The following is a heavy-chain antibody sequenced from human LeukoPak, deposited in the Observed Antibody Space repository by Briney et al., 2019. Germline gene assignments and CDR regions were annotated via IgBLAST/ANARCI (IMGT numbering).Heavy chain of an antibody. V-gene: IGHV3-20*04. CDR1: GFTFSSYA. D-gene: IGHD3-22*01. J-gene: IGHJ4*02. Sequence: GGSLRLSCAASGFTFSSYAMSWVRQAPGKGLEWVSGINWNGGSTGYADSVKGRFTISRDNAKNSLYLQMNSLRAEDTALYYCARETLAYDSSGYNDYWGQGTLVTVSS. CDR3: ARETLAYDSSGYNDY. CDR2: INWNGGST.